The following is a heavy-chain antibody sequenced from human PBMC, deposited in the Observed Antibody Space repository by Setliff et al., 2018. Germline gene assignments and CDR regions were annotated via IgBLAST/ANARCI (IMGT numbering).Heavy chain of an antibody. D-gene: IGHD3-3*01. J-gene: IGHJ5*02. CDR1: GYTFTSYD. Sequence: ASVKVSCKASGYTFTSYDINWVRQATGQGLEWMGWMNPNSGNTGYAQKFQGRVTMTRNTSISTAYMELRSLRSDDTAVYYCARVLQFLDWFDPWGQGTLVTVSS. CDR2: MNPNSGNT. CDR3: ARVLQFLDWFDP. V-gene: IGHV1-8*02.